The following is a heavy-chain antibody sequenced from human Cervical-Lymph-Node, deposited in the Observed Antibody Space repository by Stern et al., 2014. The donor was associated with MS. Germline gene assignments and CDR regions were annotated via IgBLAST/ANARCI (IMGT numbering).Heavy chain of an antibody. V-gene: IGHV3-21*01. CDR1: GFTFSSYS. D-gene: IGHD3-10*01. J-gene: IGHJ4*02. CDR3: ARDPITMVRGVIY. Sequence: EVQLVESGGGLVKPGGSLRLSCAASGFTFSSYSMNWVRQAPGKGLEWVSSISSSSSYIYYADSVKGRFTISRDNAKKSLYLQMNSLRAEDTAVYYCARDPITMVRGVIYWGQGTLVTVSS. CDR2: ISSSSSYI.